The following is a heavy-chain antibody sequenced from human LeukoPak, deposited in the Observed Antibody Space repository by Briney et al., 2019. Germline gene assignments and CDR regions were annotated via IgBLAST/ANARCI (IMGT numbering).Heavy chain of an antibody. J-gene: IGHJ3*02. V-gene: IGHV4-59*12. Sequence: SETLSLTCTVSGGSISSYYWSWLRQPPGKGLEWIGYIYYSGSTNYNPSLKSRVTISVDTSKNQFSLKLSSVTAADTAVYYCARGARGVTTFSAFDIWGQGTMVTVSS. CDR1: GGSISSYY. CDR2: IYYSGST. CDR3: ARGARGVTTFSAFDI. D-gene: IGHD4-17*01.